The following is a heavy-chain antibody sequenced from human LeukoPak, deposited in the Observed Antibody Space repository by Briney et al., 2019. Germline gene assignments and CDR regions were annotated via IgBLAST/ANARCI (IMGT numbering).Heavy chain of an antibody. D-gene: IGHD6-19*01. J-gene: IGHJ4*02. CDR3: ARGPYSSGWYDFDY. CDR1: GFTFSSYA. V-gene: IGHV3-23*01. Sequence: GGSLRLSCAVSGFTFSSYAMNWVRQAPGKGLEWVSAISGSGGGTYYADSVKGRFTISRDNAKNTLYLQMNSLRAEDTAVYYCARGPYSSGWYDFDYWGQGTLVTVSS. CDR2: ISGSGGGT.